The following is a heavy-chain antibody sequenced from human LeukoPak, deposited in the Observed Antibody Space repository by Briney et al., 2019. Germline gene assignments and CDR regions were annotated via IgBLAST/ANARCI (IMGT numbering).Heavy chain of an antibody. CDR1: GFTFNTYS. D-gene: IGHD4-17*01. CDR3: AKDMIYGDPYGMDV. Sequence: GGSLRLSCAASGFTFNTYSMNWVRQAPGKGLEWVSSISSNSRYIYYTDLVKGRFTISRDNSKNTLYLQMNSLRAEDTAVYYCAKDMIYGDPYGMDVWGQGTTVTVSS. V-gene: IGHV3-21*04. CDR2: ISSNSRYI. J-gene: IGHJ6*02.